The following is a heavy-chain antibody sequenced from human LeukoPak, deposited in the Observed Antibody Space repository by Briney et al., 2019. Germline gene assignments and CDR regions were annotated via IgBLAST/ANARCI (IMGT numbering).Heavy chain of an antibody. Sequence: ASVKVSCKASGYTFTSYDINWVRQATGQGLEWMGWMNPNSGNTGYAQKFQGRVTMTRNTSISTAYMELSSLRSEDTAVYYCASLIAEAGTRDYWGQGTLVTVSS. D-gene: IGHD6-19*01. CDR1: GYTFTSYD. J-gene: IGHJ4*02. CDR3: ASLIAEAGTRDY. V-gene: IGHV1-8*01. CDR2: MNPNSGNT.